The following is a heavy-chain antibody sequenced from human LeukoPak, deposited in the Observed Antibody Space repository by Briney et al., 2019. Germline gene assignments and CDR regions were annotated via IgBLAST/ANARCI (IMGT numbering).Heavy chain of an antibody. CDR2: INPSGGST. V-gene: IGHV1-46*01. Sequence: ASVKVSCKASGYTFTSYYMHWVRQAPGQGLEWMGIINPSGGSTSYAQKFQGRVTMTRDTSTSTVYMELSSLRSEDTAVYYCATVPRGRFDFDIWGQGTMVTVSS. D-gene: IGHD3-16*01. J-gene: IGHJ3*02. CDR3: ATVPRGRFDFDI. CDR1: GYTFTSYY.